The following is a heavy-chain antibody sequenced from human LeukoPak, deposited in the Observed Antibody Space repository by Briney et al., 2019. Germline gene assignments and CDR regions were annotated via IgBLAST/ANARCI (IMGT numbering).Heavy chain of an antibody. CDR2: IYYSGST. J-gene: IGHJ4*02. Sequence: SETLSLTCTVSGGSISSYHWSWIRQPPGKGLEWIGYIYYSGSTNYNPSLKSRVTISVDTSKNQFSLKLSSVTAADTAVYYCARGQIKDTAMRFWGQGTLVTVSS. CDR1: GGSISSYH. CDR3: ARGQIKDTAMRF. D-gene: IGHD5-18*01. V-gene: IGHV4-59*01.